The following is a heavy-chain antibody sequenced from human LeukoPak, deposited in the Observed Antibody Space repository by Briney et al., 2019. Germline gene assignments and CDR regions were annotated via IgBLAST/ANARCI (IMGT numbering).Heavy chain of an antibody. Sequence: SETLSLTCTVSGGSISSSSYYWSWIRQPAGKGLELIGRIYTSGSTNYNPSLKSRVTMSVDTSKNQFSLKLSSVTAADTAVYYCARSRCSSISCASRGAFDIWGQGTMVTVSS. V-gene: IGHV4-61*02. D-gene: IGHD2-2*01. J-gene: IGHJ3*02. CDR1: GGSISSSSYY. CDR3: ARSRCSSISCASRGAFDI. CDR2: IYTSGST.